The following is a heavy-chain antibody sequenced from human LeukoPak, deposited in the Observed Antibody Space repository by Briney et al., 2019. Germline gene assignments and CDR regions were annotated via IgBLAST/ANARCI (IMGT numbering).Heavy chain of an antibody. D-gene: IGHD6-19*01. J-gene: IGHJ4*02. CDR3: AREAGSGQY. CDR2: IYSGGST. V-gene: IGHV3-53*01. CDR1: GFTVSSNY. Sequence: GGSLRLSCGASGFTVSSNYMSWVRQAPGKGLEWVSVIYSGGSTYYADSVKGRFTISRDNSKNTLYLQMNSLRAEDTAVYYCAREAGSGQYWGQGTLVTVSS.